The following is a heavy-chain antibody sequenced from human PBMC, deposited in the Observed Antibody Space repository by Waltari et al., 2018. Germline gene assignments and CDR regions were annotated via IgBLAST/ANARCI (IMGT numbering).Heavy chain of an antibody. V-gene: IGHV3-30*04. Sequence: QAQLVESGGGVVEPGRSLRLSWADSEFTFSSYAMHWVRQAPGKGLEWVAVISYNGRNIYYVDTVKGRFTISRDNSKKMLYLQMNSLRAEDTAVYYCARDYCDRTNCHGMDVWGQGTTVTVSS. D-gene: IGHD3-22*01. CDR1: EFTFSSYA. J-gene: IGHJ6*02. CDR3: ARDYCDRTNCHGMDV. CDR2: ISYNGRNI.